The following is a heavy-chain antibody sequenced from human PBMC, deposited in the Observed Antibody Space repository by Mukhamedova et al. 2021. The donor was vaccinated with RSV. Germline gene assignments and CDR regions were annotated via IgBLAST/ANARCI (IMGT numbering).Heavy chain of an antibody. J-gene: IGHJ6*01. CDR3: ARHARTPGVASYVAAYYHNGMDV. CDR2: INRGRES. Sequence: VRQSPEKGPEWIGEINRGRESNYNPSLGSRVFISIDMSKNQISLKLNSVTAADAAIYFCARHARTPGVASYVAAYYHNGMDVWGQ. D-gene: IGHD5-12*01. V-gene: IGHV4-34*01.